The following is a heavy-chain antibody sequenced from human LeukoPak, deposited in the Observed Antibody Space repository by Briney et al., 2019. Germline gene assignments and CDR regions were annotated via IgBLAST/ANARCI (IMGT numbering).Heavy chain of an antibody. V-gene: IGHV1-69*01. D-gene: IGHD2-15*01. CDR3: AGCYRSYFDY. CDR2: IFPIFGTA. CDR1: GGTFSSYA. Sequence: SVKVSCKASGGTFSSYAISWVRQAPGQRLEWMGGIFPIFGTANYAQKFQGRVTITADESTSTAYMELSSLRSEDTAVYYCAGCYRSYFDYWGQGTLVTVSS. J-gene: IGHJ4*02.